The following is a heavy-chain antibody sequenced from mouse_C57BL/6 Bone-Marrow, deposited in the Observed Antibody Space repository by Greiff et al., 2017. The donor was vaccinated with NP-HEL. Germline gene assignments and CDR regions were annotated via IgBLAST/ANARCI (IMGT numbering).Heavy chain of an antibody. J-gene: IGHJ2*01. V-gene: IGHV14-4*01. CDR3: TNWDVDY. CDR1: GFNIKDDY. D-gene: IGHD4-1*01. CDR2: IDPENGDT. Sequence: VQLQQSGAELVRPGASVKLSCTASGFNIKDDYMHWVKQRPEQGLEWIGWIDPENGDTEYASKFQGKATITADTSSNNAYLQLSSLTSEDTAVYYCTNWDVDYWGQGTTLTVSS.